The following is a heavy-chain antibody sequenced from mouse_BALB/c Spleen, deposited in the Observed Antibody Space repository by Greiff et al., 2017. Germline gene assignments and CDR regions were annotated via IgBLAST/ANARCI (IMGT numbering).Heavy chain of an antibody. J-gene: IGHJ2*01. D-gene: IGHD2-4*01. CDR2: ISNGGGST. CDR3: ARRDDYDSFDY. CDR1: GFTFSSYT. V-gene: IGHV5-12-2*01. Sequence: EVKLVESGGGLVQPGGSLKLSCAASGFTFSSYTMSWVRQTPEKRLEWVAYISNGGGSTSYPDTVKGRFTISRDNAKNTLYLQMSSLKSEDTAMYYCARRDDYDSFDYWGQGTTLTVSS.